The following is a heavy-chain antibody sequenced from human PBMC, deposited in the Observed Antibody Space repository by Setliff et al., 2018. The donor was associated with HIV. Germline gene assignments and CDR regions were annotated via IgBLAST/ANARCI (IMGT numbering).Heavy chain of an antibody. V-gene: IGHV4-59*08. CDR1: GGSISGHY. Sequence: SETLSLTCAVSGGSISGHYWSWIRQPPGKGLEWIAYIFYTGSTNYNPSLKSRVTISVDTSKNQFSLKLSSVTAADTAVYYCASRWPAMREFDYWGQGTLVTVSS. CDR3: ASRWPAMREFDY. J-gene: IGHJ4*02. D-gene: IGHD2-2*01. CDR2: IFYTGST.